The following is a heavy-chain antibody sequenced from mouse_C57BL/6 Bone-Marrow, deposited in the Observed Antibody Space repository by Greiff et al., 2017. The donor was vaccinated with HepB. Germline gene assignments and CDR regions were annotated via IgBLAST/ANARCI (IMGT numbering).Heavy chain of an antibody. CDR1: GFTFSSYA. Sequence: EVKLMESGEGLVKPGGSLKLSCAASGFTFSSYAMSWVRQTPEKRLEWVAYISSGGDYIYYADTVKGRFTISRDNARNTLYLQMSSLKSEDTAMYYCTSEGGQLEFAYWGQGTLVTVSA. CDR3: TSEGGQLEFAY. D-gene: IGHD3-2*01. V-gene: IGHV5-9-1*02. CDR2: ISSGGDYI. J-gene: IGHJ3*01.